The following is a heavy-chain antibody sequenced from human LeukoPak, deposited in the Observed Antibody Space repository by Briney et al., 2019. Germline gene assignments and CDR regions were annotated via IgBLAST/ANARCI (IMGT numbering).Heavy chain of an antibody. CDR1: GFTFSSYS. Sequence: GGSLRLSCAASGFTFSSYSMNWVRQAPGKGLEWVSAISGNGDITYYADSVRGRFTISRDNSKNTLYLQMNSLRAEDTAVYYCARVKRDCSGGSCYSYDYWSQGTLVTVSS. V-gene: IGHV3-23*01. J-gene: IGHJ4*02. CDR2: ISGNGDIT. CDR3: ARVKRDCSGGSCYSYDY. D-gene: IGHD2-15*01.